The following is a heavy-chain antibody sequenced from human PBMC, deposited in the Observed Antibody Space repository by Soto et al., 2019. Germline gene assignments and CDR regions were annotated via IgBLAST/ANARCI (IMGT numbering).Heavy chain of an antibody. J-gene: IGHJ3*02. CDR3: ARDLGLPRNYYDSSGYYPDAFDI. CDR1: GGSISSYY. Sequence: LETLSLPCTVSGGSISSYYGSWIRQPQGKGLEWIGYIYYSGSTNYNPSLKSRVTISVDTSKNQFSLKLSSVTAADTAVYYCARDLGLPRNYYDSSGYYPDAFDIWGQGTMVTVSS. V-gene: IGHV4-59*01. D-gene: IGHD3-22*01. CDR2: IYYSGST.